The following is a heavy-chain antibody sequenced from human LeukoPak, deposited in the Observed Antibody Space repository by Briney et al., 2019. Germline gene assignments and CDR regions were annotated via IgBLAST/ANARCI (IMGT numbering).Heavy chain of an antibody. CDR1: GFTFSSYA. CDR3: ARAGSNFDY. Sequence: GGSLRLSCAASGFTFSSYAMSWVRQAPGKGLEWVSAISGSGGSTYYADSVKGRFTISRDNAKDSLFLQMNSLRADDTAIYYCARAGSNFDYWGQGTLVTVSS. V-gene: IGHV3-23*01. CDR2: ISGSGGST. D-gene: IGHD6-6*01. J-gene: IGHJ4*02.